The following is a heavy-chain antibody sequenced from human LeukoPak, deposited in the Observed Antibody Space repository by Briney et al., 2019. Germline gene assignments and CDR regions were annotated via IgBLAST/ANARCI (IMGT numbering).Heavy chain of an antibody. CDR3: AKESLVVIESYFDN. CDR1: GFSFSDYA. CDR2: ITGSGQTK. V-gene: IGHV3-23*01. J-gene: IGHJ4*02. Sequence: GSLSLSVLVSGFSFSDYAMSWVRRAPGKGLEWVSAITGSGQTKYYTDSVKGRFTMSRDNSKNTLYLQMNSLRDEDTAEYFCAKESLVVIESYFDNWGQGTLVLVSS. D-gene: IGHD3-22*01.